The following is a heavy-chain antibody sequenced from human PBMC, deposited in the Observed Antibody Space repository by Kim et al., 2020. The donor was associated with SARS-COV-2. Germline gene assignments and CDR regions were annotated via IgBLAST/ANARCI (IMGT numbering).Heavy chain of an antibody. CDR3: AKVLGGSGNPNHYFDY. CDR2: IGGRGAST. CDR1: GFTFNNFG. D-gene: IGHD3-10*01. V-gene: IGHV3-23*01. Sequence: GGSLRLSCAASGFTFNNFGMSWVRQAPGKGLEWVSTIGGRGASTYYADSVKGRFTISRDNSKNTLYLQMNSLRAEDTAIYYCAKVLGGSGNPNHYFDYWGQGTLVTVSS. J-gene: IGHJ4*02.